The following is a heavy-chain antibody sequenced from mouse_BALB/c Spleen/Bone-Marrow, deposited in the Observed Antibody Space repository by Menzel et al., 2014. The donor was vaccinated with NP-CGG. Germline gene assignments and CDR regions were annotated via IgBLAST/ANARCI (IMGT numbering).Heavy chain of an antibody. CDR1: GFTFSDFY. J-gene: IGHJ3*01. CDR2: SRNKAKYYTT. CDR3: ARDVGYGNYFVY. D-gene: IGHD2-10*02. Sequence: EVQLVESGGGLVQPGDSLRLSCATSGFTFSDFYMEWVRQPPGKRLEWIAASRNKAKYYTTEYSASVKDRFIVSRDTSQSVLYLQVNALRAEDTAIYYCARDVGYGNYFVYWGQGTLVTVSA. V-gene: IGHV7-1*02.